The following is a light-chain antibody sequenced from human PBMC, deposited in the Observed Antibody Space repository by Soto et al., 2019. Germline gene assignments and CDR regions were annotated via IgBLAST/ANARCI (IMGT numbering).Light chain of an antibody. CDR3: QQSYSAPLT. V-gene: IGKV1-39*01. CDR1: QTISSY. CDR2: STS. Sequence: DIQMTQSPPSLSASVGDRVTITCRASQTISSYLTWYQQKPGKAPKLLIYSTSTLQSGVTSRFSGHGSGTDSTLTISGLRPEDVATYYCQQSYSAPLTVGPGTRVDLK. J-gene: IGKJ3*01.